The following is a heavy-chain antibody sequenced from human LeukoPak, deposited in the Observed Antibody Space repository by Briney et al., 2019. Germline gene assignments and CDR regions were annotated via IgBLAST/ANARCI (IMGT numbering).Heavy chain of an antibody. Sequence: SQTLSLTCTVSGGSISSGGYYWSWIRQPPGKGLEWIGYIYHSGSTYYNPSLKGRVTISVDRSKNQFSLKLSSVTAADTAVYYCAREPDSSASYFDYWGQGTLVTVSS. D-gene: IGHD6-19*01. V-gene: IGHV4-30-2*01. CDR2: IYHSGST. CDR1: GGSISSGGYY. CDR3: AREPDSSASYFDY. J-gene: IGHJ4*02.